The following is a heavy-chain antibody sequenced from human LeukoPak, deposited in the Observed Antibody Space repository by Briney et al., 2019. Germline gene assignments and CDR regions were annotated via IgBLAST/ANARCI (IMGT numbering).Heavy chain of an antibody. J-gene: IGHJ4*02. CDR2: IGGEKSGSWT. CDR1: GFTFSDYY. Sequence: GGSLRLSCAASGFTFSDYYMSWIHQAPGKGLEWLSAIGGEKSGSWTKSADSVKGRFTIPRDNSENTLYLQMDSLTVEDTAVYYCARAGVISGWDYWGQGVLVTVSS. D-gene: IGHD3-3*02. V-gene: IGHV3-11*05. CDR3: ARAGVISGWDY.